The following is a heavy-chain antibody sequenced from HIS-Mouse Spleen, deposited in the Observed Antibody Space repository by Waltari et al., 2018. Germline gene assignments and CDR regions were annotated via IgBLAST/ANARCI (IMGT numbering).Heavy chain of an antibody. CDR1: GGSISSYY. V-gene: IGHV4-59*08. CDR2: IYYSGST. D-gene: IGHD2-15*01. CDR3: ARGGLLAATYYFDY. Sequence: QVQLQESGPGLVKPSETLSLTCTVSGGSISSYYWSWIRQPPGKGLEWIGYIYYSGSTNYHPSPKSRVTISVDTSKNQFSLKLSSVTAADTAVYYCARGGLLAATYYFDYWGQGTLVTVSS. J-gene: IGHJ4*02.